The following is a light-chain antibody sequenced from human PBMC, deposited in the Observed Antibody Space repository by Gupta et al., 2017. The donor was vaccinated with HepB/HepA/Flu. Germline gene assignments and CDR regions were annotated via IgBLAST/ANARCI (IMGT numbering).Light chain of an antibody. V-gene: IGKV1-39*01. CDR3: QQSYSPPYT. CDR2: VAS. CDR1: QSISRH. J-gene: IGKJ2*01. Sequence: DIQMTQSPSSLSASVGDRVTISCRASQSISRHLNWYQHIPGTAPKLLIYVASSLQVGVPARFSGGGSGTDFTLTISSLQPEDSAIYYCQQSYSPPYTFGQGTNLEIK.